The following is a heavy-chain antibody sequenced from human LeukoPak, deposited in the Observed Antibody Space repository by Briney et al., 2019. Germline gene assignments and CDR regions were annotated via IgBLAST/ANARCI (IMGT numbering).Heavy chain of an antibody. CDR3: AKGGARRAPRCFDY. V-gene: IGHV3-23*01. J-gene: IGHJ4*02. CDR2: ISGSGGST. CDR1: GFTFSCNA. D-gene: IGHD3-10*01. Sequence: GGSLSLSCAASGFTFSCNAMSWVRPAPGEGLEWVSAISGSGGSTYYADSVKGRFTISRDNSKNPLYLQMNSLRAEDTAVYYCAKGGARRAPRCFDYWGQGTLVTVSS.